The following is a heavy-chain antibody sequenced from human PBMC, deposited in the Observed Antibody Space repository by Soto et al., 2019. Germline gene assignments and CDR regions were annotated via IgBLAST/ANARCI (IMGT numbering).Heavy chain of an antibody. D-gene: IGHD3-10*01. CDR3: ARAAGSGSYRGRAYYYMDV. J-gene: IGHJ6*03. CDR2: IKQDGSEK. Sequence: GGSQRLSCAASGFTFSSYWMSWVRQAPGKGLEWVANIKQDGSEKYYVDSVKGRFTISRDNAKNSLYLQMNSLRAEDTAVYYCARAAGSGSYRGRAYYYMDVWGKGTTITVSS. V-gene: IGHV3-7*01. CDR1: GFTFSSYW.